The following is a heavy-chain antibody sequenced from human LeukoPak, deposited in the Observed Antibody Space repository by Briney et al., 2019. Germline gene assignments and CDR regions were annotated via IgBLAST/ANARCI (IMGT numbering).Heavy chain of an antibody. CDR3: ARDNSVGDNAWWFDP. V-gene: IGHV1-46*01. CDR1: GYTFTSYY. Sequence: RASVKVSCKASGYTFTSYYMHWVRQAPGQGLEWMGLINPTGGSTGYAQKFQGRVTMTRDMSTSTDYMELSSLRSEDTAIYYCARDNSVGDNAWWFDPSGQGTLVTVSS. J-gene: IGHJ5*02. D-gene: IGHD1-26*01. CDR2: INPTGGST.